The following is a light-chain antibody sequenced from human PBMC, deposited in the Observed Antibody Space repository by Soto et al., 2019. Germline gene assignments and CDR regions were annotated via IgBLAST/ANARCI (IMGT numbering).Light chain of an antibody. CDR3: QQYSSSPLT. J-gene: IGKJ4*01. CDR1: QSVSSNY. Sequence: EIVLTQSPGTLSLSPGERAALSCGASQSVSSNYLAWYQQKPGQTPRLLIYGASSRATGIPDRFSGRGSGTDFTLTISRLEPEDYAVYYCQQYSSSPLTFGGGTKVDIK. CDR2: GAS. V-gene: IGKV3-20*01.